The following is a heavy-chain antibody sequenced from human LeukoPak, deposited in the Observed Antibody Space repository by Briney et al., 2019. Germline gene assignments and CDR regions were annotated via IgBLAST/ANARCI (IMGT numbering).Heavy chain of an antibody. D-gene: IGHD6-13*01. CDR3: TGIPAAGTDYYGLDV. V-gene: IGHV3-9*01. J-gene: IGHJ6*02. CDR2: ISWNSGRL. Sequence: GGSLRLSCAASGFTFDDYAMHWVRQAPGKGLEWVSGISWNSGRLGYADSVKGRFTISRDNAKNSLYLQMSDLRAEDTALYYCTGIPAAGTDYYGLDVWGQGTTVTVSS. CDR1: GFTFDDYA.